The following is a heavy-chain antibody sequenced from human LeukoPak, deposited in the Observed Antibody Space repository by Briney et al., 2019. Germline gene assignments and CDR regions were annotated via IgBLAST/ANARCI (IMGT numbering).Heavy chain of an antibody. CDR3: AKGAYYYDILTGYAYYFDY. Sequence: SETLSLTCAVDGGSFSGYYCSWIRQPPGKGLEWIGEINHSGSTNYNPSLKSRVTISVDTAKNQFSLKLSSVTAADTAVYYCAKGAYYYDILTGYAYYFDYWGQGTLVTVSS. J-gene: IGHJ4*02. V-gene: IGHV4-34*01. CDR2: INHSGST. D-gene: IGHD3-9*01. CDR1: GGSFSGYY.